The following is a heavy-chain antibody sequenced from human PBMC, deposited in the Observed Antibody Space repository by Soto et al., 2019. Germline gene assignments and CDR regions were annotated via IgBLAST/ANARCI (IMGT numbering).Heavy chain of an antibody. Sequence: GGSLRLSCAASGFTFDNYAMIWVRQVPGKGLEWVSGISNCGPGTYYADSVKGRFTISRDNSKNTLYLQMNSLRAEDTAVYYCAKSTSGCRIDAFDIWGQGTMVTVSS. J-gene: IGHJ3*02. D-gene: IGHD6-19*01. V-gene: IGHV3-23*01. CDR2: ISNCGPGT. CDR3: AKSTSGCRIDAFDI. CDR1: GFTFDNYA.